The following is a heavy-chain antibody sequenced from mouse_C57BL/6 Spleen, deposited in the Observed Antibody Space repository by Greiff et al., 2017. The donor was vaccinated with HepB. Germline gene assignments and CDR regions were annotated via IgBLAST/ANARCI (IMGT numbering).Heavy chain of an antibody. Sequence: QSGPGLVKPSQSLSLTCSVTGYSITSGYYWNWIRQFPGNKLEWMGYISYDGSNNYNPSLKNRISITRDTSKNQFFLKLKSVTTEDTATYYCARVDYDGWFAYWGQGTLVTVSA. J-gene: IGHJ3*01. D-gene: IGHD2-4*01. CDR2: ISYDGSN. CDR1: GYSITSGYY. CDR3: ARVDYDGWFAY. V-gene: IGHV3-6*01.